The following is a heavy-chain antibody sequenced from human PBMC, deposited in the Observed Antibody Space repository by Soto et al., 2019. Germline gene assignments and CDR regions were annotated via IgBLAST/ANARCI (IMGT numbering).Heavy chain of an antibody. CDR3: AAQSAGHYDFWSDYDQRVPRVDWFDP. CDR2: VYYSGSA. D-gene: IGHD3-3*01. V-gene: IGHV4-39*01. J-gene: IGHJ5*02. CDR1: DGSVTSNTYY. Sequence: KASETLSLTCIVSDGSVTSNTYYWGWIRQPPGKGLEWIGSVYYSGSAYYNPSLQSRVTVSVDTSRNQFSLRLTSVTAADTAVYYCAAQSAGHYDFWSDYDQRVPRVDWFDPWGQGTLVTVSS.